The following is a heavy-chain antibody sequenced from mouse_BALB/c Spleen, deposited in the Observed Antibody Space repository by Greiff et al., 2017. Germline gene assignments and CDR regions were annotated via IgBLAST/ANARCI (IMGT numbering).Heavy chain of an antibody. CDR1: GFSLTSYD. CDR2: IWTGGGT. CDR3: VRRGSLDYFDY. V-gene: IGHV2-9-2*01. Sequence: QVQLQQSGPGLVAPSQSLSITCTVSGFSLTSYDISWIRQPPGKGLEWLGVIWTGGGTNYNSAFMSRLSISKDNSKSQVFLKMNSLQTDDTAIYYCVRRGSLDYFDYWGQGTTLTVSS. J-gene: IGHJ2*01.